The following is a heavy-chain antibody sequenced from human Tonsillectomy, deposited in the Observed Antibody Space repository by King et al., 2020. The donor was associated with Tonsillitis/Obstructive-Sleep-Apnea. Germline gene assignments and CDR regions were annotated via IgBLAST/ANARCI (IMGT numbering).Heavy chain of an antibody. D-gene: IGHD6-6*01. Sequence: VQLQESGPGLVKPSETLSLTCTVSGASISSYYWSWIRQPPGKGLEWIGYIYYSGSTNYNPSLKSRVTISLDTSKNQFSLKLSSVTAADTAVYYCATAGLDPGAKYIQPPHPYDYYYYMDVWGKGTTVTVSS. CDR2: IYYSGST. V-gene: IGHV4-59*01. CDR3: ATAGLDPGAKYIQPPHPYDYYYYMDV. J-gene: IGHJ6*03. CDR1: GASISSYY.